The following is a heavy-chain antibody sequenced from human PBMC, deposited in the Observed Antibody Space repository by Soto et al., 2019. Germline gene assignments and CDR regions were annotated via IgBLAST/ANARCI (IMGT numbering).Heavy chain of an antibody. CDR3: AKSYYDILTGLVYYYGMDV. D-gene: IGHD3-9*01. J-gene: IGHJ6*02. Sequence: GGSLRLSCTASGFTFSSYGMHWVRQAPGKGLEWVAVISYDGSNKYYADSVKGRFTISRDNSKNTLYLQMNSLRAEDTAVYYCAKSYYDILTGLVYYYGMDVWGQGTTVTVSS. CDR2: ISYDGSNK. CDR1: GFTFSSYG. V-gene: IGHV3-30*18.